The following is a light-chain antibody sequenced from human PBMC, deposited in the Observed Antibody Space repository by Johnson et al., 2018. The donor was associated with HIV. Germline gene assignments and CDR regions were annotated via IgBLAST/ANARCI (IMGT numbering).Light chain of an antibody. J-gene: IGLJ1*01. CDR1: SSNIGNNY. Sequence: QSVLTQPPSVSAAPGQKVTISCSGSSSNIGNNYVSWYQQLPGTAPKLLIYDNNKRPSGIPDRFSGSKSGTSATLGITGLLTGAEADYYCGTWDSCLRGYVVGTGTKVTVL. CDR3: GTWDSCLRGYV. V-gene: IGLV1-51*01. CDR2: DNN.